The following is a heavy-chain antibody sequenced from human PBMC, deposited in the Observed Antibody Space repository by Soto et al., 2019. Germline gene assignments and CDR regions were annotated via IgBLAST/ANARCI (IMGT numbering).Heavy chain of an antibody. V-gene: IGHV3-48*02. CDR3: AKSGDSAGWGIDF. Sequence: EVLLVESGGGLVQPGGSLRLYCVGSGFMFDSFAMNWVRQAPGKGLVWVAYINGGSDSIYYAESVKGRFTISRDNARNSLSLKMNSLSDEDTAVYYCAKSGDSAGWGIDFWGQGTLVTVSS. CDR1: GFMFDSFA. D-gene: IGHD6-19*01. CDR2: INGGSDSI. J-gene: IGHJ4*02.